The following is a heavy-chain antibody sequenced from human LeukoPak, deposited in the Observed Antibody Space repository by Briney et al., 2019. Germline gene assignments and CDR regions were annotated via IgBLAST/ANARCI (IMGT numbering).Heavy chain of an antibody. CDR2: ISGSGGST. CDR1: GFTFSSYA. V-gene: IGHV3-23*01. Sequence: GGSLRLSCAASGFTFSSYAMSWVRQAPGKGLEWVSAISGSGGSTYYADSVKGRFTISRDNSKNTLYLQMNSLRAEDTAVYHCAKLGTGKWMIVVVTFDYWGQGTLVTVSS. CDR3: AKLGTGKWMIVVVTFDY. D-gene: IGHD3-22*01. J-gene: IGHJ4*02.